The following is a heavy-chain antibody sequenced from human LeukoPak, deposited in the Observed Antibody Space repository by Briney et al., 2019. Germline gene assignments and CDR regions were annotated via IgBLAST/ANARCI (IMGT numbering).Heavy chain of an antibody. CDR1: GGSISSYY. CDR3: ARVSGYDWESFYDY. Sequence: KPSETLSLTCTVPGGSISSYYWSWIRQPPGKGLEWIGYIYYSGSTNYNPSLKSRVTISVDTSKNQFSLKLSSVTAADTAMYYCARVSGYDWESFYDYWGQGSLVTVSS. V-gene: IGHV4-59*01. J-gene: IGHJ4*02. CDR2: IYYSGST. D-gene: IGHD5-12*01.